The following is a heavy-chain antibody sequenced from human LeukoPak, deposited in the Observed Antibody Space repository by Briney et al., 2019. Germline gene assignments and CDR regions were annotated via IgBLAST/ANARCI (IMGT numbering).Heavy chain of an antibody. J-gene: IGHJ3*02. CDR2: IYYSGST. CDR3: ARDQDRAFDI. Sequence: SETLSLTCTVSGVSISSYYWSWLRQPPGKGLEWIGYIYYSGSTNYNPSLKSRVTISVDTSKNQFSLKLTSVTAADTAVYYCARDQDRAFDIWGQGTMVTVSS. V-gene: IGHV4-59*01. CDR1: GVSISSYY.